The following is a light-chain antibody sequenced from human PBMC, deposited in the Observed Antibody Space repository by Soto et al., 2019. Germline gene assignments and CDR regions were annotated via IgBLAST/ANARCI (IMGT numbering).Light chain of an antibody. Sequence: EIVLTQSPGTLSLSPGERATLSCRASQSVSSSYLAWYQQKPGQAPRLLISGASSRATGIPDRFSGSGSGTDFTLTISSLVPEDFVVYYCQQECSSAPCTFGQGTKLEIK. CDR1: QSVSSSY. V-gene: IGKV3-20*01. CDR3: QQECSSAPCT. J-gene: IGKJ2*02. CDR2: GAS.